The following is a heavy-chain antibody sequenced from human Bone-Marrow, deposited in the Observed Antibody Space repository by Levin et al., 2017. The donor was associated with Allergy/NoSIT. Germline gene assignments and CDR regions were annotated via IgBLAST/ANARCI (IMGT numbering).Heavy chain of an antibody. D-gene: IGHD6-6*01. J-gene: IGHJ6*02. CDR1: GFTFSSYW. V-gene: IGHV3-7*01. CDR2: IKQDGSEK. CDR3: ARGVAARPDRALGLYYYGMDV. Sequence: GGSLRLSCAASGFTFSSYWMSWVRQAPGKGLEWVANIKQDGSEKYYVDSVKGRFTISRDNAKNSLYLQMNSLRAEDTAVYYCARGVAARPDRALGLYYYGMDVWGQGTTVTVSS.